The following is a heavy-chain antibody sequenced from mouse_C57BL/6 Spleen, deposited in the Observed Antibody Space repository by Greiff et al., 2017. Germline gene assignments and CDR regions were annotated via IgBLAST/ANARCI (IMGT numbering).Heavy chain of an antibody. D-gene: IGHD1-1*01. CDR1: GYTFTSYW. J-gene: IGHJ2*01. Sequence: QVQLQQPGAELVKPGASVKMSCKASGYTFTSYWITWVKQRPGQGLEWIGDIYPGSGSTNYNEKFKSKATLTVDTSSSTAYMQLSSLTSEDSAVYYCARSFYGSGYEGDYWGQGTTLTVSS. CDR3: ARSFYGSGYEGDY. CDR2: IYPGSGST. V-gene: IGHV1-55*01.